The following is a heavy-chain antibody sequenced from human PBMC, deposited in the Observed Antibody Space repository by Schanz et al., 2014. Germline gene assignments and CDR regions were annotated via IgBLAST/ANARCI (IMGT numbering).Heavy chain of an antibody. CDR1: GFTFSSYG. J-gene: IGHJ6*03. Sequence: QVQLVESGGGVVQFGRSLRLSCVASGFTFSSYGMHWVRQAPGKGLEWVSAISGSGGSTNYADSVKGRFTISRDNAKNSLFLQMNRLRAEDTAVYYCARDGDRFYHNYYMDVWGKGTTVTVSS. CDR2: ISGSGGST. D-gene: IGHD4-17*01. CDR3: ARDGDRFYHNYYMDV. V-gene: IGHV3-NL1*01.